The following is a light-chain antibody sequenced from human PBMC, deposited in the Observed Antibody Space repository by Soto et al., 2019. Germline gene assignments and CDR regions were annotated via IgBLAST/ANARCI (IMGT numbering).Light chain of an antibody. CDR3: QQRSNWPPFT. V-gene: IGKV3D-20*02. CDR1: QSVSSSY. J-gene: IGKJ5*01. Sequence: EVVMTQSASTLSVSPGERATLSCRASQSVSSSYLAWYQQKPGQAPRLLIYDASNRATGIPARFSGSGSGTDFTLTISSLEPEDFAVYYCQQRSNWPPFTFGQGTRLEIK. CDR2: DAS.